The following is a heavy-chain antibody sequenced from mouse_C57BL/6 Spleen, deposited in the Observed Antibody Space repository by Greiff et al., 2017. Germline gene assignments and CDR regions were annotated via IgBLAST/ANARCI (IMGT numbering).Heavy chain of an antibody. J-gene: IGHJ2*01. CDR3: ARGITTVVATNFDY. CDR2: ISSGSSTI. Sequence: EVQVVESGGGLVKPGGSLKLSCAASGFTFSDYGMHWVRQAPEKGLEWVAYISSGSSTIYYADTVKGRFTISRDNAKNTLFLQMNSLRSEYTAKYYCARGITTVVATNFDYWGQGTTLSVSS. CDR1: GFTFSDYG. V-gene: IGHV5-17*01. D-gene: IGHD1-1*01.